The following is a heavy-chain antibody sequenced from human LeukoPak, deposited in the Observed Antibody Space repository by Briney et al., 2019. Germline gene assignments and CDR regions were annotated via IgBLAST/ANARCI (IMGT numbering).Heavy chain of an antibody. CDR2: IYYSGST. CDR1: GGSISSSSYY. Sequence: SETLSLTCTVSGGSISSSSYYWGWIRQPPGKGLEWIGSIYYSGSTYYNPSLKSRVTISVDTSKNQFSLKLSSVTAADTAVYYCARYYHSSFDYWGQGTLGPLSS. V-gene: IGHV4-39*01. J-gene: IGHJ4*02. D-gene: IGHD3-22*01. CDR3: ARYYHSSFDY.